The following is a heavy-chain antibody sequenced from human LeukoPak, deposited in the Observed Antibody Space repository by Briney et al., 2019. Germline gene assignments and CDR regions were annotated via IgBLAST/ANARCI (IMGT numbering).Heavy chain of an antibody. J-gene: IGHJ4*02. CDR3: ARVGAPDN. Sequence: PGGSLRLSCAASGFNSSSYWMSWVRQAPGKGLEWVANINQDGGKKYYVDSVRGRFAISRDNAENSVYLQMNSLRAEDTALYYCARVGAPDNWGQGTLVTVSS. CDR1: GFNSSSYW. D-gene: IGHD1-26*01. V-gene: IGHV3-7*01. CDR2: INQDGGKK.